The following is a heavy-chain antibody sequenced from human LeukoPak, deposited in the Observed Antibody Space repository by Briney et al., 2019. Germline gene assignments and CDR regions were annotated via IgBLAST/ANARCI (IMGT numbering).Heavy chain of an antibody. D-gene: IGHD3-10*01. Sequence: GGSLRLSCAASGFAFSTYTIHWVRQAPGKGLEWVAVISSDGSNKYYADSVKGRFTISRDNSKSTLYLQMNSLRAEDTAVYYCARLWPMVRGALDYWGQGTLVTVSS. V-gene: IGHV3-30-3*01. CDR1: GFAFSTYT. CDR3: ARLWPMVRGALDY. CDR2: ISSDGSNK. J-gene: IGHJ4*02.